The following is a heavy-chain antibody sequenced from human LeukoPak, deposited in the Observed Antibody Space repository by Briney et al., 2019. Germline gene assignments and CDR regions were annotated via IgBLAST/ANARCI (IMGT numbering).Heavy chain of an antibody. J-gene: IGHJ4*02. CDR3: ARERAAAVDY. CDR1: GASISSGGYY. CDR2: ISYSGST. D-gene: IGHD6-13*01. Sequence: SETLSLTCTVSGASISSGGYYWYWIRQHPGKGLEWIGYISYSGSTYYNPSLKSRVTISVDTSKNQFSLKLSSVTAADTAVYYCARERAAAVDYWGQGTLVTVSP. V-gene: IGHV4-31*03.